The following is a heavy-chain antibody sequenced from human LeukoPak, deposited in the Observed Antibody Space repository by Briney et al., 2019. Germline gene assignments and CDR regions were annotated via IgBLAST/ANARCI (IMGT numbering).Heavy chain of an antibody. V-gene: IGHV4-39*02. J-gene: IGHJ4*02. CDR3: ARETQWYSGYGAQVDY. CDR1: GGSISSSSYY. CDR2: IYYSGTT. Sequence: PSETLSLTCSVSGGSISSSSYYWNWIRQPPGKGLEWVGSIYYSGTTYYNSSLKSRVTISEDTSKNRFSLMLTSVTAADTAVYYCARETQWYSGYGAQVDYWGQGTLVTVSS. D-gene: IGHD5-12*01.